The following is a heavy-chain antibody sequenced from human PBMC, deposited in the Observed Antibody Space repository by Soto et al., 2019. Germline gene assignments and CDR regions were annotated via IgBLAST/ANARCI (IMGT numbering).Heavy chain of an antibody. V-gene: IGHV1-3*04. CDR1: GYTFTYYA. CDR2: IHTDSGDT. J-gene: IGHJ2*01. D-gene: IGHD2-15*01. Sequence: ASVKVSCKASGYTFTYYAIDWVRQAPGQRLEWMGWIHTDSGDTKYSQKFQGRVTITRDTSATTAYLEVSSLRSEDTAVYYCAKQDWYFDLWGRGTLVTVSS. CDR3: AKQDWYFDL.